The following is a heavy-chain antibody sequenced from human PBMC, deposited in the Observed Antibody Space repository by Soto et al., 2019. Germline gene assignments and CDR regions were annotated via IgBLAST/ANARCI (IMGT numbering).Heavy chain of an antibody. D-gene: IGHD3-22*01. V-gene: IGHV4-31*03. J-gene: IGHJ4*02. CDR1: CGSISSGGYY. Sequence: SETLSLTCTVSCGSISSGGYYWSWIRQHPGKGLEWIGYIYYSGSTYYNPSLKSRVTISVDTSKNQFSLKLSSVTAADTAVYYCARVPSGYYHYFDYWGQGTLVTVSS. CDR2: IYYSGST. CDR3: ARVPSGYYHYFDY.